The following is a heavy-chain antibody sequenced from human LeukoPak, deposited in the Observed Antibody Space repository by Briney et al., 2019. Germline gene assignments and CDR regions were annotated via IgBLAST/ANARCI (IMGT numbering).Heavy chain of an antibody. D-gene: IGHD6-19*01. V-gene: IGHV1-2*02. Sequence: ASVKVPCKASGYTFTGYYMHWVRQAPGQGLEWMGWINPNSGGTNYAQKFQGRVTMTRDTSISTAYMELSRLRSDDTAVYYCAREYSSGWYFDYWGQGTLVTVSS. CDR3: AREYSSGWYFDY. CDR2: INPNSGGT. J-gene: IGHJ4*02. CDR1: GYTFTGYY.